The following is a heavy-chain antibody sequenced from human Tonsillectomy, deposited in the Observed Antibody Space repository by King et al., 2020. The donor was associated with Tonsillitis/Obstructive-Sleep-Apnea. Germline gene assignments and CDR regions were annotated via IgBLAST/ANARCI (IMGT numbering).Heavy chain of an antibody. J-gene: IGHJ4*02. CDR1: GGSISSYY. CDR3: ARRRYGGNPIFDY. Sequence: QLQESGPGLVKPSETLSLTCTVSGGSISSYYWSWIRQPPGKGLEWIGYIDYSGSTNYNPSLKSRVTISVDTAKNKFSLKLSTVTAADTSVYYCARRRYGGNPIFDYWGQGTLVTVSS. D-gene: IGHD4-23*01. V-gene: IGHV4-59*08. CDR2: IDYSGST.